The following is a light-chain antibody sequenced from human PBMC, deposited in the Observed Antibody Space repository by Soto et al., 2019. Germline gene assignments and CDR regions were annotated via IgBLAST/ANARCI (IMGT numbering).Light chain of an antibody. J-gene: IGKJ1*01. Sequence: EIVLTQSPGALSLSPGERATLSCRASQSVTSSYLAWYQQKPGQAPRLLIYGASSRATDIPDRFSGSGSGTDFTLTIGSLEPEDFAVYYCQQHGSSPWTFGQGTK. CDR2: GAS. CDR3: QQHGSSPWT. CDR1: QSVTSSY. V-gene: IGKV3-20*01.